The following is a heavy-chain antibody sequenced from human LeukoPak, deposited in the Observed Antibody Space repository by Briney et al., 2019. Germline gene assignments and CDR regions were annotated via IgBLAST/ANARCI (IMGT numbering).Heavy chain of an antibody. CDR2: ISGGGTT. D-gene: IGHD6-13*01. CDR1: GFTFNNYA. CDR3: ARGWSSVSYYFQY. V-gene: IGHV3-23*01. Sequence: GGPLRLSCETSGFTFNNYAVSWVRQAPGKGLEWVSSISGGGTTYYADPVKGRFTISRDSSQNTLNLQMNSLRAEDAAVYFCARGWSSVSYYFQYWGQGTLVTVSS. J-gene: IGHJ4*02.